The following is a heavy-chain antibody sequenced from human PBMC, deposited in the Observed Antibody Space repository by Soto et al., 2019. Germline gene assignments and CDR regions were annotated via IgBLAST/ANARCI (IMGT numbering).Heavy chain of an antibody. D-gene: IGHD3-22*01. V-gene: IGHV4-30-4*08. Sequence: PSETLSLTCTVSGGSISSGDYYWSWIRQPPGKGLEWIGYIYYSGSTYYNPSLKSRVTISVDTSKNQFSLKLSSVTAADTAVYYCARSPIQEYYESSGSSSGMDVWGQGTTVTVSS. CDR1: GGSISSGDYY. J-gene: IGHJ6*02. CDR2: IYYSGST. CDR3: ARSPIQEYYESSGSSSGMDV.